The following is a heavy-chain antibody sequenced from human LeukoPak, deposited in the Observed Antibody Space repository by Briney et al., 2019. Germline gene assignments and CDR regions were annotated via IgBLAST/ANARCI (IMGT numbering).Heavy chain of an antibody. CDR2: ISNDGGGT. D-gene: IGHD3-22*01. J-gene: IGHJ5*02. CDR3: AKGSSGYFVDL. V-gene: IGHV3-23*01. Sequence: GGSLRLSCAASGFIFNNYGLIWVRQAPGKGLESVSAISNDGGGTNYADFVKGRFTISRDNSKNTLFLQMNSLRAEDTALYYCAKGSSGYFVDLWGQGTLVTVSS. CDR1: GFIFNNYG.